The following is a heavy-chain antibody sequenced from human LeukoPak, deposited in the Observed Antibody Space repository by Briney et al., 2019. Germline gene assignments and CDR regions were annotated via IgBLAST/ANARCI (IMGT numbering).Heavy chain of an antibody. V-gene: IGHV3-11*05. Sequence: GGSLRLSCAASGFTFSDYHMSWIRQAPGKGLEWVSYISSSSSYTNYADSVKGRFTISRDNAKNSLYLQMNSLRAEDTAVYYCARATTTVVTPGAFDIWGQGTMVTVSS. CDR1: GFTFSDYH. CDR3: ARATTTVVTPGAFDI. J-gene: IGHJ3*02. CDR2: ISSSSSYT. D-gene: IGHD4-23*01.